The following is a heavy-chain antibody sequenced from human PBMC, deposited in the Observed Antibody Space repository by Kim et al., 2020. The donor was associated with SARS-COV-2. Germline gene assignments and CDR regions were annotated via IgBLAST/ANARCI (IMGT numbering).Heavy chain of an antibody. CDR1: GYTFTGYY. J-gene: IGHJ4*02. CDR3: ARGHWNYADGAPFDY. Sequence: ASVKVSCKASGYTFTGYYMHWVRQAPGQGLEWMGWINPNSGGTNYAQKFQGRVTMTRDTSISTAYMELSRLRSDDTAVYYCARGHWNYADGAPFDYWGQGTLVTVSS. V-gene: IGHV1-2*02. D-gene: IGHD1-7*01. CDR2: INPNSGGT.